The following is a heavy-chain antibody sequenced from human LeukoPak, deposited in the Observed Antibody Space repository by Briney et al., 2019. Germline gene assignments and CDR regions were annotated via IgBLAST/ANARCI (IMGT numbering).Heavy chain of an antibody. CDR1: GFTFSNYA. D-gene: IGHD3-9*01. CDR3: AKWGDYDVLTGYYDSDY. J-gene: IGHJ4*02. Sequence: GGPLRLSCAASGFTFSNYAMSWVRQAPGKGLEWVSAVSGRDTSTYYTDSVKGRFTISRDNSKNTLYLQMNSLSAEDTAIYYCAKWGDYDVLTGYYDSDYWGQGTLVTVSS. CDR2: VSGRDTST. V-gene: IGHV3-23*01.